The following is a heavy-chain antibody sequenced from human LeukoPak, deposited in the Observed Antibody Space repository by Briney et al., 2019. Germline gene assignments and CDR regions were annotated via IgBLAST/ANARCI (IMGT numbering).Heavy chain of an antibody. CDR3: ARRARGYYYYGMDV. J-gene: IGHJ6*02. CDR1: GYTFTSYG. Sequence: ASVKVSCKASGYTFTSYGISWVRQAPGQGLEWMGWICAYNGNTNYAQKLQGRVTMTTDTSTSTAYMELRSLRSDDTAVYYCARRARGYYYYGMDVWGQGTTVTVSS. V-gene: IGHV1-18*01. CDR2: ICAYNGNT.